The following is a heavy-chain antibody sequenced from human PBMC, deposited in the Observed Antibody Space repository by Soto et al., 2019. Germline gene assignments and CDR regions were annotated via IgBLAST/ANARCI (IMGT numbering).Heavy chain of an antibody. CDR3: TRDRDFDWLPYDY. V-gene: IGHV3-49*04. Sequence: GGSLRLSCTASGFTFGDYAMSWVRQAPGKGLEWVGFIRSKAYGGTTEYAASVKGRFTISRDDSKSIAYLQMNSLKTEDTAVYYCTRDRDFDWLPYDYWGQGTLVTVSS. J-gene: IGHJ4*02. D-gene: IGHD3-9*01. CDR1: GFTFGDYA. CDR2: IRSKAYGGTT.